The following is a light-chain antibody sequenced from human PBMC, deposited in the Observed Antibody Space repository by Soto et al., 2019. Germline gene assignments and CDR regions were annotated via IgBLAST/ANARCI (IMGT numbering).Light chain of an antibody. J-gene: IGKJ1*01. CDR3: MQALQTPPA. Sequence: DIVLTQSPLSLPVTPGDPASISCRSSQSLLHTNGYNYLDWYLQKPGQSPQLLIYLGSNRASGVPDRFSGSGSGTDFTLEISRVEAEDVGLYYCMQALQTPPAFGQGTKVEIK. CDR1: QSLLHTNGYNY. CDR2: LGS. V-gene: IGKV2-28*01.